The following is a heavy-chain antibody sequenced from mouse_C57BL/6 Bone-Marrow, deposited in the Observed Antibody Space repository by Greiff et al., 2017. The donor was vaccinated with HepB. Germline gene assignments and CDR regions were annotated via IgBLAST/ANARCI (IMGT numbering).Heavy chain of an antibody. CDR2: IDPETGGT. D-gene: IGHD1-1*01. J-gene: IGHJ2*01. Sequence: QVQLKESGAELVRPGASVTLSCKASGYTFTDYEMHWVKQTPVHGLEWIGAIDPETGGTAYNQKFKGKAILTADKSSSTAYMELRSLTSEDSAVYYCTRGTTVPDYWGQGTTLTVSS. CDR3: TRGTTVPDY. CDR1: GYTFTDYE. V-gene: IGHV1-15*01.